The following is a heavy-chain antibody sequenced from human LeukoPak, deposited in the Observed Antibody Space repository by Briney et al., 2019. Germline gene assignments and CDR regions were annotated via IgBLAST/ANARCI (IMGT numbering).Heavy chain of an antibody. CDR2: FDPEDGEK. Sequence: ASVTVSCKCSGYTLTELSMHWVRQAPGKGGEWMGGFDPEDGEKINPHKFQGRVTINQDTSTDTAYMELSSLRSEDTPVYYCATREGSSHGDYYYGMDGWGQGTTVTVS. CDR3: ATREGSSHGDYYYGMDG. CDR1: GYTLTELS. V-gene: IGHV1-24*01. D-gene: IGHD2-2*01. J-gene: IGHJ6*02.